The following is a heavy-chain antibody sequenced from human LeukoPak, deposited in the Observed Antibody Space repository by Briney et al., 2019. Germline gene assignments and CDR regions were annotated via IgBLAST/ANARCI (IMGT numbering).Heavy chain of an antibody. J-gene: IGHJ4*02. D-gene: IGHD2-8*01. CDR1: GASMNTHY. V-gene: IGHV4-59*11. Sequence: PSETLSLTCAVSGASMNTHYWSWIRQPQGKGLEGIGYMLDTVTTKDNPSLKSRFTLPADTSNNRFSLRLTSVAAADTAVYYCATIKRGNFFVYFDFWGQGIPVTVSS. CDR3: ATIKRGNFFVYFDF. CDR2: MLDTVTT.